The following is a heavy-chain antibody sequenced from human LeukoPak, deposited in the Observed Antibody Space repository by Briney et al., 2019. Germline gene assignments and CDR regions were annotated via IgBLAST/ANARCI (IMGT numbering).Heavy chain of an antibody. D-gene: IGHD6-19*01. CDR3: AIARWSSTGWFLGY. J-gene: IGHJ4*02. V-gene: IGHV3-74*03. Sequence: TGGSLRLSCAASGFTFSSYWMHWVRQAPGKGLVWVSRVYRQGSGTTYTDSVKGRFTVTRDNAKDALHLQMDNLRADDTAVYYCAIARWSSTGWFLGYWGQGTLVTVSS. CDR1: GFTFSSYW. CDR2: VYRQGSGT.